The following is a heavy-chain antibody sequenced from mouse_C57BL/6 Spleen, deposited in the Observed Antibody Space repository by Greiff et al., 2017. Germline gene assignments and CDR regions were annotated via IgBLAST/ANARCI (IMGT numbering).Heavy chain of an antibody. CDR1: GFTFSSYA. Sequence: EVKLMESGEGLVKPGGSLKLSCAASGFTFSSYAMSWVRQPPEKRLEWVAYISSGGDYIYYADTVKGRFTISRDNARNTLYLQMSSLKSEDTDMDYCTRSPGYYGSSYDFDYWGQGTTLTVSS. CDR2: ISSGGDYI. D-gene: IGHD1-1*01. CDR3: TRSPGYYGSSYDFDY. J-gene: IGHJ2*01. V-gene: IGHV5-9-1*02.